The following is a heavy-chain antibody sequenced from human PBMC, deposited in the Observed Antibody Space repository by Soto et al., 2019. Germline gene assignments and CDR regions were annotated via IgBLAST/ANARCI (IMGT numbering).Heavy chain of an antibody. D-gene: IGHD2-2*01. CDR2: IIPLFNAT. V-gene: IGHV1-69*13. CDR1: GGIFKNFD. CDR3: AINAERNAQKFDS. Sequence: SVKVSCKTSGGIFKNFDIGWVRQSPGQGLEWMGEIIPLFNATNYAQKFRGRVTVTADESTRTAYMELTRLTYDDTAVYFCAINAERNAQKFDSWGPGTLVTVSS. J-gene: IGHJ4*02.